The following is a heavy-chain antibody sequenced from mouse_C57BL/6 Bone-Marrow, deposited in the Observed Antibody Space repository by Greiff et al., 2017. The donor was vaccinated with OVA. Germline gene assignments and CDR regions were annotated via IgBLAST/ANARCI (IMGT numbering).Heavy chain of an antibody. V-gene: IGHV1-15*01. J-gene: IGHJ1*03. Sequence: QVHVKQSGAELVRPGASVTLSCKASGYTFTDYEMHWVKQTPVHGLEWIGAIDPETGGTAYNQKFKGKAILTADKSSSTAYMELRSLTSEDSAVYYCTRDGNYLHWYFDVWGTGTTVTVSS. D-gene: IGHD2-1*01. CDR2: IDPETGGT. CDR1: GYTFTDYE. CDR3: TRDGNYLHWYFDV.